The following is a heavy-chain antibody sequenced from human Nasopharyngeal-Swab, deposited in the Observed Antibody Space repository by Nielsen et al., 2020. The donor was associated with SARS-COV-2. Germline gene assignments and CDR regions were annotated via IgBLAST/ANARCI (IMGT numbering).Heavy chain of an antibody. CDR1: GYTFTSYD. CDR3: ARESEGPSDYYYYGMDV. V-gene: IGHV1-8*01. CDR2: MNPNSGNT. Sequence: VKVSCKASGYTFTSYDINWVRQATGQGLEWMGWMNPNSGNTGYAQKFQGRVTMTRNTSISTAYMELSSLRSEDTAVYYCARESEGPSDYYYYGMDVWGQGTTVTVSS. J-gene: IGHJ6*02.